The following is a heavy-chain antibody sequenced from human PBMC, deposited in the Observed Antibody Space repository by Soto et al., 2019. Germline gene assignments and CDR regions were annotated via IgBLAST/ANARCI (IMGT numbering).Heavy chain of an antibody. CDR2: IYYSGST. J-gene: IGHJ5*02. CDR3: ARQGSNYDGGTWFDP. D-gene: IGHD4-4*01. CDR1: GGSISSGGYY. V-gene: IGHV4-31*02. Sequence: LSLTCTVSGGSISSGGYYWSWIRRHPGKGLEWIGYIYYSGSTYYNPSLKSRVTISVDTSKNQFSLKLSSVTAADTAVYYCARQGSNYDGGTWFDPWGPGTLVTVSS.